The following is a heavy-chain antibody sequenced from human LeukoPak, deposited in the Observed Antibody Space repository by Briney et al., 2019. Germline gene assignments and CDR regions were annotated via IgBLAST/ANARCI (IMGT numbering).Heavy chain of an antibody. V-gene: IGHV3-23*01. CDR1: GFTFSSYA. CDR2: ISGSGGST. D-gene: IGHD6-13*01. J-gene: IGHJ5*02. CDR3: AISSIVSTAAARPGINWFDP. Sequence: PGGSLRLSCAASGFTFSSYAMSWVRQAPGKGLQWVSGISGSGGSTYYADSVKGRFTISRDNSKNTLYLQMNSLRAEDTAVYYCAISSIVSTAAARPGINWFDPWGQGTLVTVSS.